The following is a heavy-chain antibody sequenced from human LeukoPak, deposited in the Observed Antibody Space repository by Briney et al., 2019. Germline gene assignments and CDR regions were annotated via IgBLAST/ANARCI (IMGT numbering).Heavy chain of an antibody. CDR2: IYYSGST. Sequence: SETLSLTCTVSGCSISSYYWSWVRQPPGKGLEWIGYIYYSGSTNYNPSLKSRVTISVDTSKNQFSLKLSSVTAADTAVYYCARVESSGWWRYWGQGTLVTVSS. CDR1: GCSISSYY. D-gene: IGHD6-19*01. V-gene: IGHV4-59*01. CDR3: ARVESSGWWRY. J-gene: IGHJ4*02.